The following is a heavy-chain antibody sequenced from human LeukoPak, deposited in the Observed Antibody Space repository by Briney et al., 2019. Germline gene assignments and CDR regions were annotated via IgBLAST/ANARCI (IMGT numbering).Heavy chain of an antibody. V-gene: IGHV3-74*03. CDR2: IDSDGSST. CDR3: ARTSSSTIDY. J-gene: IGHJ4*02. Sequence: GGSLRLSCAASGFTFSSYWMHWVRQAPGKGLVWVSHIDSDGSSTKYADSVKGRFTIPRDNAKNTLYLQMNSLRAEDTAVYYCARTSSSTIDYWGQGTLVTVSS. CDR1: GFTFSSYW.